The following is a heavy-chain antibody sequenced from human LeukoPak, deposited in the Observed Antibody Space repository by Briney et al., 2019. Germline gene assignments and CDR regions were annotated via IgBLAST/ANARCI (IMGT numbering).Heavy chain of an antibody. Sequence: GASVKVSCKASGYTFTSYYMHWVRQAPGQGLEWMGWINPNSGGTNYAQKFQGWVTMTRDTSISTAYMELSRLRSDDTAVYYCARAEANYYDSSGSGTYFDYWGQGTLVTVSS. J-gene: IGHJ4*02. CDR2: INPNSGGT. CDR1: GYTFTSYY. D-gene: IGHD3-22*01. CDR3: ARAEANYYDSSGSGTYFDY. V-gene: IGHV1-2*04.